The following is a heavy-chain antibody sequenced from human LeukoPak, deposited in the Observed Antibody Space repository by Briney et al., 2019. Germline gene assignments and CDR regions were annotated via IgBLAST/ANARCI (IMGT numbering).Heavy chain of an antibody. CDR2: INPSGGST. J-gene: IGHJ5*02. CDR3: ARGGWLDP. V-gene: IGHV1-46*01. D-gene: IGHD3-10*01. Sequence: ASVKVSCTGSGYTFTSCFIHLGRQAPGHGLEWMGIINPSGGSTSYAQKFQGRVTMTRDTSTSTVYMELSSLRSEDTAVYYCARGGWLDPWGQGTLVTVSS. CDR1: GYTFTSCF.